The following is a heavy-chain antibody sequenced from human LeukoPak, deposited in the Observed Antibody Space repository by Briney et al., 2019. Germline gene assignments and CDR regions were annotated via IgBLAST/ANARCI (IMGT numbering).Heavy chain of an antibody. CDR1: GFTFSGSA. J-gene: IGHJ4*02. Sequence: GGSLRLSCAASGFTFSGSAMLWVRRASGKGLEWVGHIGNKVSNYATEYAASLRGRFTISRDDSKDTAYLQVNSLKTEDTAVYYCAGNYDSWTGLNYWGQGTLVTVSS. CDR3: AGNYDSWTGLNY. CDR2: IGNKVSNYAT. D-gene: IGHD3-3*01. V-gene: IGHV3-73*01.